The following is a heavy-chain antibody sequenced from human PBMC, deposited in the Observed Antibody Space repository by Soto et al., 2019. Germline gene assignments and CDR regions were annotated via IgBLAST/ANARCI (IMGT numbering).Heavy chain of an antibody. D-gene: IGHD2-21*02. CDR1: GFTFSSYG. CDR2: IWYDGSNK. J-gene: IGHJ6*02. V-gene: IGHV3-33*01. CDR3: ARDHRYGGNSELFYYYYSGMDV. Sequence: QPGGSLRLSCAASGFTFSSYGMHWVRQAPGKGLEWVAVIWYDGSNKYYADSVKGRFTISRGNSKNTLYLQMNSLRAEDTAVYYCARDHRYGGNSELFYYYYSGMDVWGQGTTVTVSS.